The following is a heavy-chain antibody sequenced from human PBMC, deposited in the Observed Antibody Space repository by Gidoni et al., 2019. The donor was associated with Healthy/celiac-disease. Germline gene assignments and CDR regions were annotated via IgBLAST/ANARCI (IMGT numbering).Heavy chain of an antibody. J-gene: IGHJ3*02. Sequence: QVQLQQWGAGLLKPSETLSLTCAVYGGSFSGYYWSWIRQPPGKGLEWIGEINHSGSTNYNPSLKSRVTISVDTSKNQFSLKMSSVTAADTAVYYCARGIVVVPAAPGDAFDIWGQGTMVTVSS. CDR2: INHSGST. D-gene: IGHD2-2*01. CDR1: GGSFSGYY. V-gene: IGHV4-34*01. CDR3: ARGIVVVPAAPGDAFDI.